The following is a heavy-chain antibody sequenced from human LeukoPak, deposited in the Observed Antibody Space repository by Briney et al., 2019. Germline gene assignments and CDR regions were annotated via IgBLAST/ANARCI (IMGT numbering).Heavy chain of an antibody. CDR3: ANSGYSYGYGHYYYMDV. CDR2: ISSSSSYI. D-gene: IGHD5-18*01. J-gene: IGHJ6*03. Sequence: KPGGSLRLSCAASGFTFSSYSMNWVRRAPGKGLEWVSSISSSSSYIYYADSVKGRFTISRDNAKNSLYLQMNSLRAEDTAVYYCANSGYSYGYGHYYYMDVWGKGTTVTVSS. V-gene: IGHV3-21*01. CDR1: GFTFSSYS.